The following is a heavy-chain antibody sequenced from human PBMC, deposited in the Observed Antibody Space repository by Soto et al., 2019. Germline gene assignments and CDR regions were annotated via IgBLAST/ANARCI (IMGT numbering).Heavy chain of an antibody. CDR2: IHYSGST. J-gene: IGHJ5*02. CDR3: ARLIAGDKKWFHP. V-gene: IGHV4-59*01. CDR1: GGSISSYY. D-gene: IGHD1-26*01. Sequence: SETLSLTCTVSGGSISSYYWSWIRQPPGKGLEWIGYIHYSGSTNYNPYLKSRVTISVDTSKNQFSLKLRSVTAADTAVYYCARLIAGDKKWFHPWGQATMVTVS.